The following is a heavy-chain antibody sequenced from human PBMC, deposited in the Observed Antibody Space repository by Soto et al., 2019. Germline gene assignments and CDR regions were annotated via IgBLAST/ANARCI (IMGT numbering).Heavy chain of an antibody. D-gene: IGHD5-12*01. CDR2: IWYDGSNK. Sequence: QVQLVESGGGVVQPGRSLRLSCAASGFTFSHYGMHWVRQAPGKGLEWVAVIWYDGSNKYYAESVKGRFTISRDNARNTLDLQLNSLRAEDTAVYYCARKKGGYAPPDYWGQGTLVTVSS. J-gene: IGHJ4*02. CDR1: GFTFSHYG. CDR3: ARKKGGYAPPDY. V-gene: IGHV3-33*01.